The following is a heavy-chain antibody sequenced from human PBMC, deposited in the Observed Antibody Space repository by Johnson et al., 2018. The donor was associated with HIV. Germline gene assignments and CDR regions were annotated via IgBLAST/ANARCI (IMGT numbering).Heavy chain of an antibody. Sequence: EVHLVESGGGVVRPGGSLRLSCAASGFIFDQYGMSWVRQVPGKGLEWVSGIRWNGGITGYADSVKGRFTISRDNAENSLYLQMNSLRAEDTALYYCARDASRGYGSELDAFDMWGQGTMVIVSS. V-gene: IGHV3-20*04. CDR3: ARDASRGYGSELDAFDM. D-gene: IGHD3-10*01. J-gene: IGHJ3*02. CDR2: IRWNGGIT. CDR1: GFIFDQYG.